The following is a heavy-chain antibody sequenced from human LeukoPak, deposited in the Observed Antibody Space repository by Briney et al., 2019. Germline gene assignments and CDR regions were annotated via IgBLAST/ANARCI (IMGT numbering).Heavy chain of an antibody. J-gene: IGHJ6*02. CDR2: IYYNGNT. CDR1: DGSINSYY. Sequence: SETLSLTCSVSDGSINSYYWNWIRRPPGKGLEWIGYIYYNGNTNYSPSPKSRVTMSVDTSKNLFSLKVSSVTAADTAVYYCARGRSNYYGMDVWGQGTTVTVSS. V-gene: IGHV4-59*01. CDR3: ARGRSNYYGMDV. D-gene: IGHD1-26*01.